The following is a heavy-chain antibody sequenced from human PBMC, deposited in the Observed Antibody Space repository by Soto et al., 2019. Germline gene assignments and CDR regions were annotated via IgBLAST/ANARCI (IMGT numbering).Heavy chain of an antibody. CDR1: GGTFNNYP. V-gene: IGHV1-69*13. Sequence: SVKVSCKASGGTFNNYPITWVRQAPGDGLEWMGGSIPIFGTANYAQKFQGRVTISVDESTSTAYMELSSLRSEDTAVYYCARGRGYSGDDHYYYFDMDVWGQGTTVTV. D-gene: IGHD5-12*01. CDR3: ARGRGYSGDDHYYYFDMDV. CDR2: SIPIFGTA. J-gene: IGHJ6*02.